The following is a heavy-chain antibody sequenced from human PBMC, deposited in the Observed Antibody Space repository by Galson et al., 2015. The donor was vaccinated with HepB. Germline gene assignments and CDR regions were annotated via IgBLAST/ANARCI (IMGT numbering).Heavy chain of an antibody. CDR1: GFTFSDYY. V-gene: IGHV3-11*05. J-gene: IGHJ6*02. Sequence: SLRLSCAASGFTFSDYYMSWIRQAPGKGLEWVSYISSSSSYTNYADSVKGRFTISRDNAKNSLYLQMSSLRAEDTAVYYCARDRGYYGSGSYRYYGMDVWGQGTTVTVSS. CDR3: ARDRGYYGSGSYRYYGMDV. CDR2: ISSSSSYT. D-gene: IGHD3-10*01.